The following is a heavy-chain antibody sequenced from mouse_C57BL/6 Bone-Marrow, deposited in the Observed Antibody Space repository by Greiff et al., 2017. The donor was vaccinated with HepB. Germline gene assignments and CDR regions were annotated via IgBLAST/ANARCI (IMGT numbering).Heavy chain of an antibody. Sequence: EVHLVESGPGLVKPSQSLSLTCSVTGYSITSGYYWNWIRQFPGNKLEWMGYISYDGSNNYNPSLKNRISITRDTSKNQFFLKLNSVTTEDTATYYCARDRLVLAWFAYWGQGTLVTVSA. CDR2: ISYDGSN. J-gene: IGHJ3*01. CDR3: ARDRLVLAWFAY. D-gene: IGHD1-2*01. CDR1: GYSITSGYY. V-gene: IGHV3-6*01.